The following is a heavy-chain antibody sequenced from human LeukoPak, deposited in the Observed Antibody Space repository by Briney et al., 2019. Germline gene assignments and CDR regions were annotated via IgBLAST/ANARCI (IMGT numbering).Heavy chain of an antibody. CDR3: ATSVTIGLFDF. V-gene: IGHV3-66*01. CDR1: GFTVSSKY. CDR2: IYSGGST. Sequence: GGPLRLSCVASGFTVSSKYMTWVRQTPGKGLEWVSIIYSGGSTYYADSVEGRFTISRDNSKNTVFLQMNSLRAEDTATYYCATSVTIGLFDFWGQGTLVTVSP. D-gene: IGHD2-15*01. J-gene: IGHJ4*02.